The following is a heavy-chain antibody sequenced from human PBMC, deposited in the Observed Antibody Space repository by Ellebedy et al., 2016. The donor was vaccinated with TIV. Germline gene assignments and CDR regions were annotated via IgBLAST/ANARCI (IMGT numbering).Heavy chain of an antibody. CDR3: ARDLVVVTATGESSPPPQH. Sequence: ASVKVSCXASGYTFTSYGISWVRQAPGQGLEWMGWISAYNGNTNYAQKLQGRVTMTTDTSTSTAYMELRSLRSDDTAVYYCARDLVVVTATGESSPPPQHWGQGTLVTVSS. CDR1: GYTFTSYG. D-gene: IGHD2-21*02. V-gene: IGHV1-18*01. J-gene: IGHJ1*01. CDR2: ISAYNGNT.